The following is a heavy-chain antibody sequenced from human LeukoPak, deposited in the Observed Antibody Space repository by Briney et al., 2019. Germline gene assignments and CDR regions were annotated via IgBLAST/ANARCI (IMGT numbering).Heavy chain of an antibody. D-gene: IGHD5-24*01. CDR1: GGSISSSSYY. CDR3: ARSLGEMATMFLDY. J-gene: IGHJ4*02. Sequence: KPSETLSLTCTVSGGSISSSSYYWSWIRQPPGKGLEWIGYIYYSGSTNYNPSLKSRVTISVDTSKNQFSLKLSSVTAADTAVYYCARSLGEMATMFLDYWGQGTLVTVSS. CDR2: IYYSGST. V-gene: IGHV4-61*01.